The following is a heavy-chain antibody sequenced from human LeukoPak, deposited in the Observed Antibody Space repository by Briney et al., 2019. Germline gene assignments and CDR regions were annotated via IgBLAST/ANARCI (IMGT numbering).Heavy chain of an antibody. CDR2: IYSGGST. J-gene: IGHJ4*02. CDR3: ARDKRGYYDSSGYYYFDY. D-gene: IGHD3-22*01. V-gene: IGHV3-66*01. Sequence: GGSLRLSCAASGFTVSSNYMSWVRQAPGKGLEWVSVIYSGGSTYYADSVKGRFTISRDNSKNTLYLQMNSLRAEDTAVYYCARDKRGYYDSSGYYYFDYWGQGTLVTVSS. CDR1: GFTVSSNY.